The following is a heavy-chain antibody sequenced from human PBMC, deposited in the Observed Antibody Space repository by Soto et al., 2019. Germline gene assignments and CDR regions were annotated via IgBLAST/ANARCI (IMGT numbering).Heavy chain of an antibody. CDR2: IYYSGLT. V-gene: IGHV4-39*01. CDR3: ARHGYYYDSTGYYYCL. J-gene: IGHJ4*02. D-gene: IGHD3-22*01. Sequence: SETLSLTCTVSGGSISSTNHYWGWIRQPPGKGLEWIGDIYYSGLTRYNPSLKGRVTISVDTSKDQFSLKLTSVTAADTAVYYCARHGYYYDSTGYYYCLWGQGTLVTVSS. CDR1: GGSISSTNHY.